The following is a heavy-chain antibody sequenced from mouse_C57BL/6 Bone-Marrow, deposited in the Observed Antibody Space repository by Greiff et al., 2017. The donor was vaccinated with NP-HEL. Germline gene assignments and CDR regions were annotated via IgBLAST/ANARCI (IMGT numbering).Heavy chain of an antibody. J-gene: IGHJ1*03. CDR2: ISNGGGST. Sequence: EVQRVESGGGLVQPGGSLKLSCAASGFTFSDYYMYWVRQTPEKRLEWVAYISNGGGSTYYPDTVKGRFTISRDNAKNTLYLQMSRLKSEDTAMYYCARHKTRTGWYFDVWGTGTTVTVSS. V-gene: IGHV5-12*01. CDR3: ARHKTRTGWYFDV. CDR1: GFTFSDYY.